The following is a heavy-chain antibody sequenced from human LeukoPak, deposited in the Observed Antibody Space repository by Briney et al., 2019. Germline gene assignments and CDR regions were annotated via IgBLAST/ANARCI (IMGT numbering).Heavy chain of an antibody. V-gene: IGHV3-9*01. Sequence: GGSLRLSCAASGFTFDDYAMHWVRQAPGKGLEWVSGISWNSGSIAYADSVKGRFTISRDNSKNTLYLQMNSLRAEDTAVYYCARALDYRDAVAGLSYYYYGMDVWGQGTTVTVSS. J-gene: IGHJ6*02. D-gene: IGHD6-19*01. CDR3: ARALDYRDAVAGLSYYYYGMDV. CDR1: GFTFDDYA. CDR2: ISWNSGSI.